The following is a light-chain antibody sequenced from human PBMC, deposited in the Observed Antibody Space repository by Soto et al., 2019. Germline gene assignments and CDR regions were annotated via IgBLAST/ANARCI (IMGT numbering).Light chain of an antibody. Sequence: QSALTQPASLSGSPGQSITISCAGTSSDIGGSKYVSWYQQHPGKAPKLIIYEVTYRPSGVSARFSGSKSGNTASLTVSGLQAEDEADYYCQSYDSTLSARYVFGTGTKVTVL. V-gene: IGLV2-14*01. CDR3: QSYDSTLSARYV. J-gene: IGLJ1*01. CDR2: EVT. CDR1: SSDIGGSKY.